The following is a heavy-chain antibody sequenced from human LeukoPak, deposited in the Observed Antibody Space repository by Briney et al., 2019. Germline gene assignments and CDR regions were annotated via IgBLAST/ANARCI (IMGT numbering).Heavy chain of an antibody. CDR2: IYYSGST. CDR3: ARNVGATASLDY. D-gene: IGHD1-26*01. J-gene: IGHJ4*02. CDR1: GGSISSYY. Sequence: SETLSLTCTGSGGSISSYYWSWIRQPPGKGLEWIGYIYYSGSTNYNPSLKSRVTISVDTSKNQFSLKLSSVTAADTAVYYCARNVGATASLDYWGQGTLVTVSS. V-gene: IGHV4-59*01.